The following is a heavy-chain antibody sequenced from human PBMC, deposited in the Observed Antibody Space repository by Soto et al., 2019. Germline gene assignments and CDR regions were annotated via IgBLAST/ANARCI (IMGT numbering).Heavy chain of an antibody. J-gene: IGHJ4*02. V-gene: IGHV3-15*01. Sequence: GGSLRLSCAASGFTFSNAWMSWVRQAPGKGLEWVGRIKSKTDGGTTDYAAPVKGRFTISRDDSKNTLYLQMNSLRAEDTAVYYCAKASPHYDILTGYFDYWGQGTLVTVSS. CDR3: AKASPHYDILTGYFDY. D-gene: IGHD3-9*01. CDR1: GFTFSNAW. CDR2: IKSKTDGGTT.